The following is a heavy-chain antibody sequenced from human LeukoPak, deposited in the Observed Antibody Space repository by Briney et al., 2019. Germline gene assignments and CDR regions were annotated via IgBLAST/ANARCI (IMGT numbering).Heavy chain of an antibody. CDR3: AKNIGLLEWLSDY. CDR1: GFTFSSYA. CDR2: ISGSGGST. V-gene: IGHV3-23*01. D-gene: IGHD3-3*01. J-gene: IGHJ4*02. Sequence: HPGGSLRLSCAASGFTFSSYAMSWVRQAPGKGLEWVSAISGSGGSTYYADSVKGRFTISRDNSKNTLYLQMSSLRAEDTAVYYCAKNIGLLEWLSDYWGQGTLVTVSS.